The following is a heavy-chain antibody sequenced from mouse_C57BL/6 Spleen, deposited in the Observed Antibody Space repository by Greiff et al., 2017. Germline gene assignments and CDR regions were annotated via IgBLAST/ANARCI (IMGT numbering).Heavy chain of an antibody. V-gene: IGHV1-7*01. CDR2: INPSSGYT. CDR3: ARSRTGTGYYFDD. CDR1: GYTFTSYW. Sequence: VQLQESGAELAKPGASVKLSCKASGYTFTSYWMHWVKQRPGQGLEWIGYINPSSGYTKYNQKFKDKATLTADKSSSTAYMQLSSLTYEDSAVYYGARSRTGTGYYFDDWGQGTTLTVSS. D-gene: IGHD4-1*01. J-gene: IGHJ2*01.